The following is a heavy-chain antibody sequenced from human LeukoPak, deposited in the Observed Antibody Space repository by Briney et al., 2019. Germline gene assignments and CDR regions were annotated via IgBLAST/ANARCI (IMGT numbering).Heavy chain of an antibody. CDR3: ARAESLYYYDSSGYGDY. J-gene: IGHJ4*02. CDR1: GFTFDDYA. V-gene: IGHV3-9*01. Sequence: PGGSLRLSCAASGFTFDDYAMHWVRHAPGKGLEWVSGISWKSGSIGYADSVKGRFTISRDNAKNSLYLQMNSLRAEDTAVYYCARAESLYYYDSSGYGDYWGQGTLVTVSS. CDR2: ISWKSGSI. D-gene: IGHD3-22*01.